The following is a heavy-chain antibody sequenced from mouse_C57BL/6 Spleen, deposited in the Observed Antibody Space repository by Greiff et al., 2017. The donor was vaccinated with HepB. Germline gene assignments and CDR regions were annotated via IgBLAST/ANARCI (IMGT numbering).Heavy chain of an antibody. V-gene: IGHV5-16*01. D-gene: IGHD1-1*01. CDR1: GFTFSDYY. CDR2: INYDGSST. CDR3: ARDWDYYGSSPSFSY. J-gene: IGHJ3*01. Sequence: DVRLVESEGGLVQPGSSMKLSCTASGFTFSDYYMAWVRQVPEKGLEWVANINYDGSSTYYLDSLKSRFTISRDNAKNILYLQMSSLKSEDTATYYCARDWDYYGSSPSFSYWGQRTLVTVSA.